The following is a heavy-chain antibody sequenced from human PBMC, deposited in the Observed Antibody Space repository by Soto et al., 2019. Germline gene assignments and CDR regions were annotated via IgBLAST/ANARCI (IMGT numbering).Heavy chain of an antibody. V-gene: IGHV3-21*01. CDR3: ARVAY. CDR2: ISSGSSDT. J-gene: IGHJ4*02. CDR1: GFTFSRFS. Sequence: WWSLRLSCEASGFTFSRFSMNWVRQVPGKGLEWVASISSGSSDTWYADSVKGRFIISRDNAQNSLFLQMNTLRPEDTAMYYCARVAYWGPGTQVTV.